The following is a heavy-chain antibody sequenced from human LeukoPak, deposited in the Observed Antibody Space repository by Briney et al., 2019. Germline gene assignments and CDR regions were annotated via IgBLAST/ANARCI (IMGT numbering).Heavy chain of an antibody. Sequence: GGSLRLSCAASGFTFSSYGMHWFRQAPGKGLEWVAVIWYDGSKKYYADSVKGRFTISRDNSKNTLYLQMDSLRAEGTAAYYCARYNTGSVDYWGQGTLVTVSS. V-gene: IGHV3-33*01. J-gene: IGHJ4*02. D-gene: IGHD2-8*02. CDR2: IWYDGSKK. CDR1: GFTFSSYG. CDR3: ARYNTGSVDY.